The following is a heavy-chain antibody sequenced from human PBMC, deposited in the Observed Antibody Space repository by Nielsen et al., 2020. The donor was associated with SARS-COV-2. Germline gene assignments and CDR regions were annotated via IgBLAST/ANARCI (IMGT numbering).Heavy chain of an antibody. Sequence: GGSLRLSCAASGFTFSSHAMSWVRQTPGKGLESVSSISGPGGRTSYAGSVKGRFTISRDNSENTLYLQMNSLRDEDTAVYYCARDLELLTNYYALDYWGQGTLVTVSS. CDR1: GFTFSSHA. J-gene: IGHJ4*02. V-gene: IGHV3-23*01. CDR2: ISGPGGRT. D-gene: IGHD3-9*01. CDR3: ARDLELLTNYYALDY.